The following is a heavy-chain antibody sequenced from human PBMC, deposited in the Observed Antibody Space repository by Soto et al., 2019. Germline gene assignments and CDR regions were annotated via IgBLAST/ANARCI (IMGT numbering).Heavy chain of an antibody. V-gene: IGHV4-34*01. D-gene: IGHD2-2*01. Sequence: PSETLSLTCAVYGGSFSGYYWSWIRQPPGKGLEWIGEINHSGSTNYNPSLKSRVTISVDTSKNQFSLKLSSVTAADTAVYYCARGPLYCSSTSCYAGRFDYWGQGTLVTVSS. CDR2: INHSGST. CDR3: ARGPLYCSSTSCYAGRFDY. CDR1: GGSFSGYY. J-gene: IGHJ4*02.